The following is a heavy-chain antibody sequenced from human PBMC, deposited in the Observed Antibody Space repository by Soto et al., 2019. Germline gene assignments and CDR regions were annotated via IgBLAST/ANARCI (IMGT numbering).Heavy chain of an antibody. CDR3: ARVPYLWSGYFYWFDP. J-gene: IGHJ5*02. D-gene: IGHD3-3*01. V-gene: IGHV1-69*13. Sequence: SVKVSCKASGGTFSSYAISWVRQAPGQGLEWMGGIIPIFGTANYAQKFQGRVTITADESTSTAYMELSSLRSEDTAVYYCARVPYLWSGYFYWFDPWGQGTLVTVSS. CDR2: IIPIFGTA. CDR1: GGTFSSYA.